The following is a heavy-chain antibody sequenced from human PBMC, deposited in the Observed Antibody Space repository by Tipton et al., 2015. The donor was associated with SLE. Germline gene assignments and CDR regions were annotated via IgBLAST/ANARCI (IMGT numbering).Heavy chain of an antibody. Sequence: GSLRLSCAASGLIFSSTWMTWVRQPPGKALEWVANIKGDGSEKHYVDSVKGRFTISRDNAENSVYLEMSSLKAEDTALYYCGANSTPRYASYWGQAALVMVSS. CDR2: IKGDGSEK. J-gene: IGHJ4*02. D-gene: IGHD3-16*01. CDR1: GLIFSSTW. CDR3: GANSTPRYASY. V-gene: IGHV3-7*01.